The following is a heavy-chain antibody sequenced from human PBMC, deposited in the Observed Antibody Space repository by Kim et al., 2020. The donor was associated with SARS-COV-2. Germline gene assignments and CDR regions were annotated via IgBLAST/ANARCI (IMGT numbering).Heavy chain of an antibody. CDR2: IHYSGDT. J-gene: IGHJ2*01. V-gene: IGHV4-59*11. D-gene: IGHD3-16*01. CDR3: SRLIYGSGGGNR. Sequence: SETLSLTCTVSGGSISSHYLSWIRQPPGKGLEWIGYIHYSGDTTYNPSFRSRGTIVIDTYTSRFSLRKIYMTAADTPVSYYSRLIYGSGGGNRWRRGT. CDR1: GGSISSHY.